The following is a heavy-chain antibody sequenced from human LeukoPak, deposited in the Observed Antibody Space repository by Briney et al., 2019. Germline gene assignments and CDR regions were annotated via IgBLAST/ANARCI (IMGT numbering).Heavy chain of an antibody. Sequence: SETLSLTCAVYGGSFSGYYWSWIRQPPGKGLEWIGEINHSGSINYNPSLKSRVTISVDTSKNQFSLKLSSVTVADTAVYYCARVRNYYDSSGYYYGWYFDLWGRGTWSLSPQ. V-gene: IGHV4-34*01. J-gene: IGHJ2*01. CDR3: ARVRNYYDSSGYYYGWYFDL. CDR2: INHSGSI. CDR1: GGSFSGYY. D-gene: IGHD3-22*01.